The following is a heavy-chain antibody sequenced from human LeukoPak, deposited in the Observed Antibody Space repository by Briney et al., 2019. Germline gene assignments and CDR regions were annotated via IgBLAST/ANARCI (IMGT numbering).Heavy chain of an antibody. Sequence: ASVKVSCKTSGHTFPKNGISWVRQAPGQGLEWMGWVVGHTGHTKYTQKFQGRVIMTTDRSTATSYMELRSLKSDDTAIYYCVTVGRLHYVLEDWGQGTLVTVSS. V-gene: IGHV1-18*01. CDR1: GHTFPKNG. D-gene: IGHD3-3*01. J-gene: IGHJ4*02. CDR3: VTVGRLHYVLED. CDR2: VVGHTGHT.